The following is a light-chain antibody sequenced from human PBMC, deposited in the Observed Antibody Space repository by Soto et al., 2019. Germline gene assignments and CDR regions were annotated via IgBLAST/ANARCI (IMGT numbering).Light chain of an antibody. Sequence: EVVMTQSPATLTVSPGDTATLSCRASQSVSSSLAWYQQKPGQSPRLLIYDASTRATGVPARFSGSESGTEFTLYISRLQSEDFAVYYCQQYYNWRPRFGQGTKVEIK. J-gene: IGKJ1*01. CDR3: QQYYNWRPR. V-gene: IGKV3-15*01. CDR1: QSVSSS. CDR2: DAS.